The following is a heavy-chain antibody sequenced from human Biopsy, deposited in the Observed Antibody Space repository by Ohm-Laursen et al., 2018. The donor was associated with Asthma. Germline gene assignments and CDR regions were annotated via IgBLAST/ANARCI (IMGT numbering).Heavy chain of an antibody. J-gene: IGHJ4*02. CDR2: ISGDAQRT. CDR1: GFTFGDYW. V-gene: IGHV3-23*01. CDR3: AKDWKSLYVQYFFEY. D-gene: IGHD5/OR15-5a*01. Sequence: SLRLSCAASGFTFGDYWMSWVRQVPGKGLEWVSGISGDAQRTYYEDSVKGRFTISRDNSKNTIYLQLNSLRAEDTAVYYCAKDWKSLYVQYFFEYWGQGTLVTVSS.